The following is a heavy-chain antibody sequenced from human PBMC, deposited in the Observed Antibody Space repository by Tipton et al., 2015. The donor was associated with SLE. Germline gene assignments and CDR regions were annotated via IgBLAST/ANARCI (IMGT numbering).Heavy chain of an antibody. CDR1: GYSFTSYW. J-gene: IGHJ5*02. Sequence: QSGPEVKKPGESLRISCKGSGYSFTSYWISWVRQMPGKGLEWMGRIDPSDSYTNYSPSFQGHVTISADKSISTAYLQWSSLKASDTAMYYCAMEQWLVHSWFDPWGQGTLVTVSS. V-gene: IGHV5-10-1*01. D-gene: IGHD6-19*01. CDR2: IDPSDSYT. CDR3: AMEQWLVHSWFDP.